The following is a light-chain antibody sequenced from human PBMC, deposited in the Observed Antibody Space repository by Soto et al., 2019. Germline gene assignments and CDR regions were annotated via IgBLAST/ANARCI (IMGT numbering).Light chain of an antibody. CDR1: QDISNY. CDR2: DAS. Sequence: DIQMTQSPSSLSASVGDRVTITCQASQDISNYLNWYQHKLGKXPXXLIYDASNLETGVPSRFSGSGSGKDFTFTISSLQPEDFATYYCQQYDTYWTFGQGTKVDIK. CDR3: QQYDTYWT. V-gene: IGKV1-33*01. J-gene: IGKJ1*01.